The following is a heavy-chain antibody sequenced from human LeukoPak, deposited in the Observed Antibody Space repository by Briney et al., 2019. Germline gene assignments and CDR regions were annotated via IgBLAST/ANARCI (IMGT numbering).Heavy chain of an antibody. CDR2: INHSGST. D-gene: IGHD3-16*02. CDR1: GGSFSGYY. CDR3: ARGIFLHKNPFVWGSYRPYYFDY. J-gene: IGHJ4*02. Sequence: SETLSLTCAVYGGSFSGYYWSWIRQPPGKGLEWIGEINHSGSTNYNPSLKSRVTISVDTSKNQFSLKLSSVTAADTAVYYCARGIFLHKNPFVWGSYRPYYFDYWGQGTLVTVSS. V-gene: IGHV4-34*01.